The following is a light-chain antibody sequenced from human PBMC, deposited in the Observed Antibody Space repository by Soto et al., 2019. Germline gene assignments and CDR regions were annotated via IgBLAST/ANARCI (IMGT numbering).Light chain of an antibody. J-gene: IGKJ3*01. CDR2: GAS. V-gene: IGKV3-20*01. CDR3: QQYGGSPFT. CDR1: QGIGDT. Sequence: EVVLTQSPATLSVSPGEGVTLSCRASQGIGDTLAWYQHKPGQAPRLLIYGASTRATGVPDRFSGTGSGTDFALTISRLETDDSAVYYCQQYGGSPFTFGPGTKVD.